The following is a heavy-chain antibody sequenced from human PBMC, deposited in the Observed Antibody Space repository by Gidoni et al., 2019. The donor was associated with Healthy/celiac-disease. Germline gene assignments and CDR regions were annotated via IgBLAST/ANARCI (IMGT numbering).Heavy chain of an antibody. J-gene: IGHJ4*02. Sequence: EVQLLESGGGLVQPGGSLRLSCAASGVTFSSYAMSWVRQAPGKGLEWVSAISGSGGSTYYADSVKGGFTISRDNSKNTLYLQMNSLRAEDTAVYYCAKDKEGSGWYNTFDYWGQGTLVTVSS. V-gene: IGHV3-23*01. CDR1: GVTFSSYA. D-gene: IGHD6-19*01. CDR3: AKDKEGSGWYNTFDY. CDR2: ISGSGGST.